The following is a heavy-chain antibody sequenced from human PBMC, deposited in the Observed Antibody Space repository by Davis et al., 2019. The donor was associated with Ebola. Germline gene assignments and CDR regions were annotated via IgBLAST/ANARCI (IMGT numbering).Heavy chain of an antibody. CDR1: GGTFTSYY. D-gene: IGHD2-15*01. CDR3: ARVCGSCYLWVWDYGMDV. J-gene: IGHJ6*02. Sequence: ASVKVSCKASGGTFTSYYMHWVRQAPGQGLEWMGIINPSGDSTSYAQKFQGRVTMTRNTSISTAYMELSSLRSEDAAVYYCARVCGSCYLWVWDYGMDVWGQGTTVTVSS. V-gene: IGHV1-46*01. CDR2: INPSGDST.